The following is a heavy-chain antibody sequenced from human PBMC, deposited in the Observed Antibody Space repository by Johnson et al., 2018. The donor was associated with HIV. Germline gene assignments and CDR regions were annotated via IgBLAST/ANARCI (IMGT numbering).Heavy chain of an antibody. D-gene: IGHD2-2*01. Sequence: QVQLVESGGGVVQPGRSLRLSCAASGFSFSRYVMHWVRQAPGKGLEWVAVISYDGSNKYYADSVKGRFTISRDTSKNTLYLQMNSLRAGDTAVYYCARRSITSDGSYIWGQGTMVTVSS. V-gene: IGHV3-30*14. CDR1: GFSFSRYV. CDR3: ARRSITSDGSYI. J-gene: IGHJ3*02. CDR2: ISYDGSNK.